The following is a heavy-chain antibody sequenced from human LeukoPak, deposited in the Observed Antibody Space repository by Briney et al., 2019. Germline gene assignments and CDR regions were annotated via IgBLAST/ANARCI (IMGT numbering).Heavy chain of an antibody. J-gene: IGHJ5*02. CDR3: ARLVTTQGNWFDP. CDR1: GGSISSGDYY. CDR2: IYYSGST. V-gene: IGHV4-30-4*08. Sequence: SETLSLTCTVSGGSISSGDYYWSWIRQPPGKGLEWIGYIYYSGSTYYNPSLQSRVTTSVDTSKSQFSLRLSSVTAADTAVYYCARLVTTQGNWFDPWGQGTLVTVSS. D-gene: IGHD4-11*01.